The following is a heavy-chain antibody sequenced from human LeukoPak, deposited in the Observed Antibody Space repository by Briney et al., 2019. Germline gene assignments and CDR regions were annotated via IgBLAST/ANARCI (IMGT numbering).Heavy chain of an antibody. CDR3: AKRVGYGYGMDV. Sequence: GGSLRLSCEASGFSVSSNDMSWVRQAPGKGLECVSVNDRGGSTFYADSVKGRFTISRDNSKNTLYLQMNSLRVEDTAEFYCAKRVGYGYGMDVRGQGTTVTVSS. CDR2: NDRGGST. CDR1: GFSVSSND. D-gene: IGHD6-13*01. J-gene: IGHJ6*02. V-gene: IGHV3-53*01.